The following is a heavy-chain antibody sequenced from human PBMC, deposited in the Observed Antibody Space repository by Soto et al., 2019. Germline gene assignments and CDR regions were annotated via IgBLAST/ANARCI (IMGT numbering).Heavy chain of an antibody. V-gene: IGHV4-30-4*01. D-gene: IGHD3-3*01. CDR2: IYNGGST. Sequence: TLSLTCTVSGDSVSSVGFHWAWLRRPPGKGLEWIGYIYNGGSTYYRPSLESRMHMSLGATRNHYSLRLTSVTAADTAVYFCARAPVGLDTISYFDYWGQGKLVTVSS. CDR3: ARAPVGLDTISYFDY. CDR1: GDSVSSVGFH. J-gene: IGHJ4*02.